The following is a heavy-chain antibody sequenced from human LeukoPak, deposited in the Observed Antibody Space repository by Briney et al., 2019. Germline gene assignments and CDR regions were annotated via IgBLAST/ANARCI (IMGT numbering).Heavy chain of an antibody. D-gene: IGHD5-24*01. CDR3: TRDEYNFNDFDY. CDR1: EFTFSHFA. V-gene: IGHV3-30*01. J-gene: IGHJ4*02. Sequence: GGSLRLSCAVSEFTFSHFAMHWVRQAPGKGLEWVAVVSSHGNDGYYADSVKGRFTISRDNSKNTLYLQIDSLRAEDTAIYYCTRDEYNFNDFDYWGQGTLVNVSS. CDR2: VSSHGNDG.